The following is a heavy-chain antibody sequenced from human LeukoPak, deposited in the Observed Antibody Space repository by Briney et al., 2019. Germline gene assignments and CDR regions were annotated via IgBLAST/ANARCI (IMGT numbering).Heavy chain of an antibody. V-gene: IGHV1-2*02. D-gene: IGHD1-20*01. J-gene: IGHJ5*02. CDR1: GYTFTGYY. CDR3: ARDYFTFTSRSYNFFDP. CDR2: TEPNSGDT. Sequence: ASVKVSCKASGYTFTGYYMHWVRQAPGQGLEWMGWTEPNSGDTNYPEKFQGRITMTRDTSISTAYMELSRLTSDDTAVYFCARDYFTFTSRSYNFFDPWGQGTLVTVSS.